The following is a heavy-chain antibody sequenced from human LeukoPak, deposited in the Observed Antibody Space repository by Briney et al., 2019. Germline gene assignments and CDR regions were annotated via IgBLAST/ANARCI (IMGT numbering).Heavy chain of an antibody. CDR2: INHSGST. CDR1: GGSFSGYY. CDR3: ARRGFDY. V-gene: IGHV4-34*01. Sequence: SETLSLTCAVYGGSFSGYYWSWIRQPPGKGLEWIGEINHSGSTNYNPSLKSRVTISVDTSRNQFSLKLSSVTAADTAVYYCARRGFDYWGQGTLVTVSS. J-gene: IGHJ4*02.